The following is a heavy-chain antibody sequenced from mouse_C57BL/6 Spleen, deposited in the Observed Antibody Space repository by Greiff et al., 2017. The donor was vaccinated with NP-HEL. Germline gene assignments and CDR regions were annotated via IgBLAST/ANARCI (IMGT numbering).Heavy chain of an antibody. CDR3: ARYYYGSSYPLWYFDV. Sequence: VKLVESGPELVKPGASVKISCKASGYTFTDYYINWVKQRPGQGLEWIGWIFPGSGSTYYNEKFKGKATLTVDKSSSTAYMLLSSLTSEDSAVYFCARYYYGSSYPLWYFDVWGTGTTVTVSS. CDR1: GYTFTDYY. D-gene: IGHD1-1*01. V-gene: IGHV1-75*01. J-gene: IGHJ1*03. CDR2: IFPGSGST.